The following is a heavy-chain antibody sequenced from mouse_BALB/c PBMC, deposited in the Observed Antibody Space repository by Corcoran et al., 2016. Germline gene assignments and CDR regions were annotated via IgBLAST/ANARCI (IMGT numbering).Heavy chain of an antibody. V-gene: IGHV9-3-1*01. J-gene: IGHJ2*01. D-gene: IGHD3-3*01. CDR1: GYTFTNYG. CDR3: ARGTHYFDY. CDR2: INTYTGEP. Sequence: QIQFVQSGPELKKPGETVKISCKASGYTFTNYGMNWVKQAPGKGLKWMGWINTYTGEPTYADDFKGRFAFSLETSASTAYLQINNLKNEDTATYFCARGTHYFDYWGQGTTLTVSS.